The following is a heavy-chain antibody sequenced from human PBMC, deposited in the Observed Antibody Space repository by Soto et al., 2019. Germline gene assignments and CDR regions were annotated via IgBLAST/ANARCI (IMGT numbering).Heavy chain of an antibody. CDR2: ISAYNGNT. CDR3: ARDSVSTTLTYSYYYYYGMDV. Sequence: VASVKVSCKASGYTFTSYGISWVRQAPGQGLEWMGWISAYNGNTNYAQKLQGRVTMTTDTSTSTAYMELRSLRSDDTAVYYCARDSVSTTLTYSYYYYYGMDVWGQGTTVTVSS. J-gene: IGHJ6*02. D-gene: IGHD4-17*01. V-gene: IGHV1-18*04. CDR1: GYTFTSYG.